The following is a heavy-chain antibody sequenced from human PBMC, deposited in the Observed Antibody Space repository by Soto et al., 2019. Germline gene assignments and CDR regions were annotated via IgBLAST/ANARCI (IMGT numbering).Heavy chain of an antibody. CDR2: ISAYNGNT. Sequence: ASVKVSCKASGGPFSTYAISWVRQAPGQGLEWMGWISAYNGNTNYAQKLQGRVTMTTDTSTSTAYMELRSLRSDDTAVYYCARFVGTYGPSGCPNWFDPWGQGTLVTVSS. D-gene: IGHD3-10*01. V-gene: IGHV1-18*01. J-gene: IGHJ5*02. CDR3: ARFVGTYGPSGCPNWFDP. CDR1: GGPFSTYA.